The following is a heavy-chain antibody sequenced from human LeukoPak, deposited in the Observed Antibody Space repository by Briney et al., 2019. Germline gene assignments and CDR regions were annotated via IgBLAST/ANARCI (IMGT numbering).Heavy chain of an antibody. J-gene: IGHJ5*02. Sequence: SETLSLTCTVSGGSISSSSYYWGWIRQPPGKGLEWIGSIYYSGSTYYNPSLKSRVTISVDTSKNQFSLKLNSVTAADTAVYYCARGIVPVYYSNPSKRWFDPWGQGTLVTVSS. CDR2: IYYSGST. CDR3: ARGIVPVYYSNPSKRWFDP. CDR1: GGSISSSSYY. D-gene: IGHD4-11*01. V-gene: IGHV4-39*07.